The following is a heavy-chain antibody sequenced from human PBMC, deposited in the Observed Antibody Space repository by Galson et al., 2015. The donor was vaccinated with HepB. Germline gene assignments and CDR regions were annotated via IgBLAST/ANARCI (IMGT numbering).Heavy chain of an antibody. D-gene: IGHD3-10*01. Sequence: CAISGDSVSSNSVAWNWIRQSPSRGLEWLGRTYYRSKWCNDYAVSVKSRITINPDTSKNQFSLQLNSVTPEDTAVYYCARGGGYYYGSGSYLDNPLFDYWGQGTLVTVSS. V-gene: IGHV6-1*01. CDR3: ARGGGYYYGSGSYLDNPLFDY. CDR2: TYYRSKWCN. J-gene: IGHJ4*02. CDR1: GDSVSSNSVA.